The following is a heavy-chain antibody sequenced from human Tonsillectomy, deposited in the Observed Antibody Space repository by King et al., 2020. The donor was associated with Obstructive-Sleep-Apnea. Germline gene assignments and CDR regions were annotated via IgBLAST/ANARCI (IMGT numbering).Heavy chain of an antibody. D-gene: IGHD5-18*01. J-gene: IGHJ6*02. CDR2: ISWNSGSI. CDR3: AKGLGGGYAYHGMDV. CDR1: GFTFDDYA. V-gene: IGHV3-9*01. Sequence: VQLVESGGGLVQPGRSLRLSCAASGFTFDDYAMHWVRQPPGKGLEWVSSISWNSGSIGYADSVKGRFPISRDNAKNSLYLQVNSLRPEDTAFYYCAKGLGGGYAYHGMDVWGQGTTVTVSS.